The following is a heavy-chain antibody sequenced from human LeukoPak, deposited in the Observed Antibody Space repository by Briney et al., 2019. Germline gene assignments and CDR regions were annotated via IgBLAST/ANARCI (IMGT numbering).Heavy chain of an antibody. D-gene: IGHD6-13*01. CDR2: FYYSGST. Sequence: SETLSLTCTVSGGSISSSSDYWGWIRQPPGKGLEWIGSFYYSGSTYYNPSLKSRVTISVDTSKNQFSLKVTSVTAADTAVYFCARTNLMYSSSRYTFDYWGQGTLVTVSS. CDR1: GGSISSSSDY. V-gene: IGHV4-39*07. J-gene: IGHJ4*02. CDR3: ARTNLMYSSSRYTFDY.